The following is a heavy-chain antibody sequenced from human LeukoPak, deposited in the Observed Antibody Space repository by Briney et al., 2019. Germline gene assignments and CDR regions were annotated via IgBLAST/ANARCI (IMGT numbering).Heavy chain of an antibody. D-gene: IGHD6-6*01. CDR1: GFTFSSYE. CDR3: ARDHHSSSSGRFDY. Sequence: PGGSLRLSCAASGFTFSSYEMNWVLQAPGKGLEWVSSISSSSSYIYYADSVKGRFTISRDNAKNSLYLQMNSLRAEDTAVYYCARDHHSSSSGRFDYWGQGTLVTVSS. V-gene: IGHV3-21*01. CDR2: ISSSSSYI. J-gene: IGHJ4*02.